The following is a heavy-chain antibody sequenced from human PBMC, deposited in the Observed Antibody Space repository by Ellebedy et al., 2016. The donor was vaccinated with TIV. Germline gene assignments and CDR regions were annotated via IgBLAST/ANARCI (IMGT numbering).Heavy chain of an antibody. CDR1: GFSLSTSGMC. V-gene: IGHV2-5*08. J-gene: IGHJ4*02. CDR2: IYWDDDK. CDR3: AHRGGLDYFDY. Sequence: SGPTLVKPTQTLTLTCTFSGFSLSTSGMCVSWIRQPPGKALEWLALIYWDDDKRYSPSLKSRFTITKDTSKNQVVLTMTNMDPVDTATYYCAHRGGLDYFDYWGQGTLVTVSS.